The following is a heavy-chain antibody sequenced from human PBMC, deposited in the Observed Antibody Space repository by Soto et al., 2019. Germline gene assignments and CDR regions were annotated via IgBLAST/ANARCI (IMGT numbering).Heavy chain of an antibody. CDR3: ARGIEYSSSSGYYYGMDV. J-gene: IGHJ6*02. V-gene: IGHV4-59*01. CDR2: IYYSGST. D-gene: IGHD6-6*01. Sequence: PSETLSLTCTVSGGSISSYYWSWIRQPPGKGLEWIGYIYYSGSTNYNPSLKSRVTISVDTSKNQFSLKLSSVTAADTAVYYCARGIEYSSSSGYYYGMDVWGQGTTVTVSS. CDR1: GGSISSYY.